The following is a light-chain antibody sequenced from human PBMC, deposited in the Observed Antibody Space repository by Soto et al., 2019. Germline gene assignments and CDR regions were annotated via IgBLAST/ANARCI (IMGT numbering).Light chain of an antibody. CDR3: QQSYNTPRT. CDR1: ERNSHY. J-gene: IGKJ1*01. V-gene: IGKV1-39*01. Sequence: DIQLTQSPSSLSASVGDRVTITCRASERNSHYLNWYQQKPGTAPKLLIWSSSTLPSGVPSRFSGCGSGTDFTLSISGLLPEDFAVYYCQQSYNTPRTFGQGTKVEV. CDR2: SSS.